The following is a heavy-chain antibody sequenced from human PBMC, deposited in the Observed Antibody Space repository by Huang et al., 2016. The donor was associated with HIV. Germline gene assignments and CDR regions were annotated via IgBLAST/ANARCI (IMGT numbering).Heavy chain of an antibody. V-gene: IGHV4-34*01. Sequence: QVQLQQWGAGLLRPSATLSLTCAVYGGSFSGYYGTWIRQPPGKGLEWIGEINHSESTNSNPSLKSRVTISVDTARNQFSLTVTAVTAADTAVYYCARGQGGYYYYYMDVWGKGTTVTVSS. CDR3: ARGQGGYYYYYMDV. J-gene: IGHJ6*03. CDR2: INHSEST. CDR1: GGSFSGYY.